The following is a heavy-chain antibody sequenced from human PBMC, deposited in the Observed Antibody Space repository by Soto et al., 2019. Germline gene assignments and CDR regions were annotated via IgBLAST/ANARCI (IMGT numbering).Heavy chain of an antibody. CDR1: GGSISSYY. Sequence: SETLSLTCTVSGGSISSYYWSWIRQPAGKGLEWIGRIYTSGSTNYNPSLKSRVTMSVDTSKNQFSLKLSSVTAVDTAVYYCARGRGTPLRYSSSSRDWFDPWGQGTLVTVSS. V-gene: IGHV4-4*07. CDR3: ARGRGTPLRYSSSSRDWFDP. J-gene: IGHJ5*02. CDR2: IYTSGST. D-gene: IGHD6-6*01.